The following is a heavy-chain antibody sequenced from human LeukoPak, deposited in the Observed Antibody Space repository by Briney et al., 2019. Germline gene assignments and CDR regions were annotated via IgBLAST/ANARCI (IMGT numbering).Heavy chain of an antibody. D-gene: IGHD1-7*01. CDR1: GFTFSSYG. J-gene: IGHJ4*02. CDR2: ISYDGSNK. Sequence: GGSLRLSCAASGFTFSSYGMHWVRQGPGKGLEWVAVISYDGSNKYYADSVKGRFTISRDNSKNTLYLQMNSLRAEDTAVYYCAKGPSNWNYIYYFDYWGQGTLVTVSS. V-gene: IGHV3-30*18. CDR3: AKGPSNWNYIYYFDY.